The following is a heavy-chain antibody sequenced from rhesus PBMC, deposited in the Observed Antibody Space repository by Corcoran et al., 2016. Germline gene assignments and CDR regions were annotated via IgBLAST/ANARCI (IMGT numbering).Heavy chain of an antibody. D-gene: IGHD6-25*01. CDR2: IRSGGSN. J-gene: IGHJ4*01. CDR1: GGSVSGYW. CDR3: ARHAVEAAAVFDY. V-gene: IGHV4-160*01. Sequence: QVQLQQWGEGLVKPSETLSLTCAVYGGSVSGYWWGWIRQPPGKGLEWIGRIRSGGSNKDNPCLKSRVTISIDTSKNQFSLKLSSVTAADTAVYYCARHAVEAAAVFDYWGQGVLVTVSS.